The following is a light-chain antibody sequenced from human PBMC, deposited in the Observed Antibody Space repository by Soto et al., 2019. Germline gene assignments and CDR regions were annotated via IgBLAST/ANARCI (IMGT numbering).Light chain of an antibody. J-gene: IGKJ1*01. Sequence: EIVLTQSPGTLSLSPGERATLSCRASQSVSSSYLAWYQQKPGKAPSLLIYGASSRATGIPETFSGSGCGTDFTLTISRLEPEYLAVYYCQLYDSSPVTFGQGTKVEIK. CDR2: GAS. V-gene: IGKV3-20*01. CDR3: QLYDSSPVT. CDR1: QSVSSSY.